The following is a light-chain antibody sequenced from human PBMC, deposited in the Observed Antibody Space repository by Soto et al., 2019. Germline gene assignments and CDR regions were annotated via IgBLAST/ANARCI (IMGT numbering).Light chain of an antibody. CDR1: QSITGY. CDR3: QQSHSIPYT. Sequence: DIQMTQSPSSLSASVGDRVTITCRASQSITGYLNWYQQKPGKALKLLIYAASSLQSGVPSWFSGSGSGTDFTLTISSLQPEDFATYYCQQSHSIPYTFGQGTKLEIK. V-gene: IGKV1-39*01. J-gene: IGKJ2*01. CDR2: AAS.